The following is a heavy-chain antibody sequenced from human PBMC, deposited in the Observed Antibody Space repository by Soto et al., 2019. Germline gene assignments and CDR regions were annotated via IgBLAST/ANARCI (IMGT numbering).Heavy chain of an antibody. D-gene: IGHD2-2*01. J-gene: IGHJ6*02. CDR2: INPNSGGT. CDR1: GYTFTSYY. V-gene: IGHV1-2*02. Sequence: VASVKVSCKASGYTFTSYYMHWVRQAPGQGLEWMGWINPNSGGTNYAQKFQGRVTMTRDTSISTAYMELSRLRSDDTAVYYCAREVVARRYCSSTSCYHYGMDVWGQGTTVTVSS. CDR3: AREVVARRYCSSTSCYHYGMDV.